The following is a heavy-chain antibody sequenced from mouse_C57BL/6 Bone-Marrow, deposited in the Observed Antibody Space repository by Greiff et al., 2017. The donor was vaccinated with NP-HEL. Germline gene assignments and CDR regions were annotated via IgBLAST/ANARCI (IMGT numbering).Heavy chain of an antibody. V-gene: IGHV5-6*01. D-gene: IGHD2-2*01. J-gene: IGHJ3*01. CDR3: ARQDYGSPGFAY. CDR2: ISSGGSYP. CDR1: GFTFSSYG. Sequence: EVKLVESGGDLVKPGGSLKLSCAASGFTFSSYGMSWVRQTPDKRLAWVATISSGGSYPYYPDSVKGRFTLSRDNAKNTLYLQMSRLKSEDTAMYYCARQDYGSPGFAYWGQGTLVTVSA.